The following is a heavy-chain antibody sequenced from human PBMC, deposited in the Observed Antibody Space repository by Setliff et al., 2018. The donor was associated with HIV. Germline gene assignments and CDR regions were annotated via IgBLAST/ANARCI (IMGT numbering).Heavy chain of an antibody. J-gene: IGHJ4*02. CDR2: SYPSDGRT. CDR1: GYTFTSYY. CDR3: ARGGVYYYDSSGWSMDY. D-gene: IGHD3-22*01. V-gene: IGHV1-46*01. Sequence: GASVKVSCKASGYTFTSYYLHWLRQAPGQGLEWMGISYPSDGRTHYAQKFQGRVTITADESTSTAYMELSSLRSEDTAVYYCARGGVYYYDSSGWSMDYWGQGTLVTVSS.